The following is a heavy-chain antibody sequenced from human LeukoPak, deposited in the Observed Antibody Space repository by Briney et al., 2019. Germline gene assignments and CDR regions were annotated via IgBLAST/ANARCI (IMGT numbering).Heavy chain of an antibody. V-gene: IGHV4-39*07. Sequence: SETLSLTCTVPGDSISSSSYYWGWIRQPPGKGLEYIGTIYYTGDAYYNPSLKGRVTISIDTSRKQFSLRVTSVTAADTAVYYCARGWNYKGPLDFWGQGALVTVSS. D-gene: IGHD1-7*01. J-gene: IGHJ4*02. CDR1: GDSISSSSYY. CDR2: IYYTGDA. CDR3: ARGWNYKGPLDF.